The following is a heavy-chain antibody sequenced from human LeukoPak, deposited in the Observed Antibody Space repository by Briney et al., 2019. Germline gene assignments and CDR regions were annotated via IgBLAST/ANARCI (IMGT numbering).Heavy chain of an antibody. CDR3: AARGVYCSSTSCQDY. J-gene: IGHJ4*02. V-gene: IGHV3-53*01. Sequence: GGSPRLSCAASGVTVSSNYMSWVRQAPGKGLEWVSVIYSGGSTYYADSVKGRFTISRDNSKNTLYLQMNSLRAEDTAVYYCAARGVYCSSTSCQDYWGQGTLVTVSS. D-gene: IGHD2-2*01. CDR1: GVTVSSNY. CDR2: IYSGGST.